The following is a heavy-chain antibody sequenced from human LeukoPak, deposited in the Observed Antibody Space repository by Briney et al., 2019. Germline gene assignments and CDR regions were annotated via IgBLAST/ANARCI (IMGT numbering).Heavy chain of an antibody. D-gene: IGHD5-24*01. J-gene: IGHJ4*02. V-gene: IGHV4-34*01. CDR1: GGSFSGYY. CDR2: INHSGST. Sequence: SSETLSLTCAVYGGSFSGYYWSWIRQPPGKGLEWIGEINHSGSTNYNPSLKSRVTISVDTSKNQFSLKLSSVTAADTAVYYCARRDGRDWGQGTLVTVSS. CDR3: ARRDGRD.